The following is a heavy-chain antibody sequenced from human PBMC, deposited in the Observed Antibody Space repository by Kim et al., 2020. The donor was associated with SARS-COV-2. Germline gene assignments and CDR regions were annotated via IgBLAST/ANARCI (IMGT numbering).Heavy chain of an antibody. D-gene: IGHD3-22*01. J-gene: IGHJ4*02. V-gene: IGHV3-21*01. Sequence: GGSLRLSCAASGFTFSSYSMNWVRQAPGKGLEWVSSISSSSSYIYYADSVKGRFTISRDNAKNSLYLQMNSLRAEDTAVYYCARDVVRYYDSSGYLGGGQGTLVTVSS. CDR1: GFTFSSYS. CDR3: ARDVVRYYDSSGYLG. CDR2: ISSSSSYI.